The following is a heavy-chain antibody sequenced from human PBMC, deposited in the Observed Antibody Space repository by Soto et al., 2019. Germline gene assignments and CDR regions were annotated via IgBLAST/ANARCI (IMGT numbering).Heavy chain of an antibody. J-gene: IGHJ3*02. Sequence: QVQLVESGGGVVQPGRSLRLSCEASGFTFSSYAMHWVRQAPGKGLEWVAVISYAGSNKYYADSVKGRFTISRDNSKNTLYLQMNSLRAEDTAVYYCARDSGRRLTFDAFDIWGQGTMVTVSS. V-gene: IGHV3-30-3*01. CDR1: GFTFSSYA. CDR2: ISYAGSNK. CDR3: ARDSGRRLTFDAFDI. D-gene: IGHD6-25*01.